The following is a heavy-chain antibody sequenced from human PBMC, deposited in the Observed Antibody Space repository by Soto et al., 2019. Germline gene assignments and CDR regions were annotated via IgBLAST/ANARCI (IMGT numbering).Heavy chain of an antibody. V-gene: IGHV2-5*02. CDR3: AHSPWKQLWPRAPVVY. D-gene: IGHD5-18*01. CDR2: IYWDDDK. J-gene: IGHJ4*02. Sequence: SGPTLVNPTQTLTLTCTFSGFSLSTSGVGVGWIRQPPGKALEWLGIIYWDDDKRYSPSLKSRVTITKDTFKNQLVLTMTNMDPVDTATYYCAHSPWKQLWPRAPVVYWGQGTPVTVPQ. CDR1: GFSLSTSGVG.